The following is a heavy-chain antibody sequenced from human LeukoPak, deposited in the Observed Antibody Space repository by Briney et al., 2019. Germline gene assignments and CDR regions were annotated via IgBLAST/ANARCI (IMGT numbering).Heavy chain of an antibody. Sequence: SGTLSLTCTASGGSISSSDYYWGWLRQPPGKGLEWIGCIHYSGNTYYNPSLKSRVTISVDTSRNHFSLRLSSVTAADTAVYYCARPRAAAAGTGFDYWGQGTLVTVSS. CDR3: ARPRAAAAGTGFDY. J-gene: IGHJ4*02. V-gene: IGHV4-39*02. CDR2: IHYSGNT. D-gene: IGHD6-13*01. CDR1: GGSISSSDYY.